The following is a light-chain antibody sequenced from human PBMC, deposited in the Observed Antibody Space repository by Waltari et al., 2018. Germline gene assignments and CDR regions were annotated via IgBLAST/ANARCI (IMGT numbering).Light chain of an antibody. CDR2: AAS. CDR3: QQSYYSVT. V-gene: IGKV1-39*01. CDR1: QNIASY. Sequence: QSPSSLSASVGDRVIITCRASQNIASYLNWYQQKPGKAPKVLIYAASTLQSGVPSRFSGSGSGTDFTLTISSLQPEDFATYYCQQSYYSVTFGPGTKVDI. J-gene: IGKJ3*01.